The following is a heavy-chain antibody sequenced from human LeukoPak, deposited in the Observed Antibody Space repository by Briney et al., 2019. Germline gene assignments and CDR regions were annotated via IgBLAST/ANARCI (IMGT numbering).Heavy chain of an antibody. V-gene: IGHV4-34*01. CDR3: ARNVHSYYYGSGSYYLNWFDP. CDR2: INHSGST. J-gene: IGHJ5*02. CDR1: GGSFSGYY. D-gene: IGHD3-10*01. Sequence: PSETLSLTCAVYGGSFSGYYWSWIRQPPGKGLEWIGEINHSGSTNYNPSLKSRVTISVDTSKNQFSLKLSSVTAADTAVYYCARNVHSYYYGSGSYYLNWFDPWGQGTLVTVSS.